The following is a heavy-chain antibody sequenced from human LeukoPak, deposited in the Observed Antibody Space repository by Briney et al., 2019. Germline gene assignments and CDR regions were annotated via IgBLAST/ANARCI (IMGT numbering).Heavy chain of an antibody. Sequence: SVKVSCKASGGTFSSYAISWVRQAPGQGLEWMGGIIPIFGTANYAQKFQGRVTITADESTSTAYMELSSLRSEDTAVYYCARSHTLGYCSGGSCYAWFDPWGQGTLVTVSS. J-gene: IGHJ5*02. V-gene: IGHV1-69*13. D-gene: IGHD2-15*01. CDR3: ARSHTLGYCSGGSCYAWFDP. CDR2: IIPIFGTA. CDR1: GGTFSSYA.